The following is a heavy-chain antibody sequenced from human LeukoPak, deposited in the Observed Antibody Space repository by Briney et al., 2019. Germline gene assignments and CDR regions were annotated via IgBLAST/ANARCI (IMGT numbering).Heavy chain of an antibody. Sequence: GGSLRLSCAASGFTFSSYSMNWVRQAPGKGLEWVGRIRNKVNSYTTEYAASVKGRFTISRDDSKNSLYVQMNSLKTEDTAVYYCARGRRLQNRNWFDPWGQGTLVTVSS. CDR1: GFTFSSYS. CDR2: IRNKVNSYTT. CDR3: ARGRRLQNRNWFDP. D-gene: IGHD4-11*01. V-gene: IGHV3-72*01. J-gene: IGHJ5*02.